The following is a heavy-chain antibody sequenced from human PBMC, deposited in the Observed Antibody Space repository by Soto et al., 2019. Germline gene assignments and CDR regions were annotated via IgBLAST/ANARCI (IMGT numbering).Heavy chain of an antibody. J-gene: IGHJ4*02. CDR2: ISGSGGST. V-gene: IGHV3-23*01. CDR3: AKDLPEGTTGRTHPN. CDR1: GVTIRSLA. D-gene: IGHD1-26*01. Sequence: GPMRVRKTAAGVTIRSLAMSRVRKKTRKGMEWVSAISGSGGSTYYADPVKGRFTISRDNSKNTLYLQMNSLRAEDTAVYYCAKDLPEGTTGRTHPNWGQGTLVTVSS.